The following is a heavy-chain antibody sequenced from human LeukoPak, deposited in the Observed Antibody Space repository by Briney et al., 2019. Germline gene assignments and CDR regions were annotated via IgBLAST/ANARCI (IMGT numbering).Heavy chain of an antibody. CDR1: GGSISSSSYY. J-gene: IGHJ4*02. Sequence: SETLSLTCTVSGGSISSSSYYWGWIRQPPGKGLEWIGSIYYSGSTYYNPSLKSRVTISVDTSKNHFSLKLSSVTAADTAVYYCARALVDTAMERTFDYWGQGTLVTVSS. CDR3: ARALVDTAMERTFDY. D-gene: IGHD5-18*01. V-gene: IGHV4-39*07. CDR2: IYYSGST.